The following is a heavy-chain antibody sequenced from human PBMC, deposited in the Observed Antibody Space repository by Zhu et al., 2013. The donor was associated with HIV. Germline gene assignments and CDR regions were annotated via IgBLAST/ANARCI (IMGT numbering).Heavy chain of an antibody. Sequence: QVQLVQSGAEVKKPGSSVKVSCKASGGTFSSYAISWVRQAPGQGLEWMGGIIPIFGTANYAQKFQGRVTITADESTSTAYMELSSLRSEDTAVYYCARCMRHIVVVPAAIFRVDCAFDIWAKGQWSPSLQ. CDR3: ARCMRHIVVVPAAIFRVDCAFDI. CDR2: IIPIFGTA. D-gene: IGHD2-2*01. CDR1: GGTFSSYA. J-gene: IGHJ3*02. V-gene: IGHV1-69*01.